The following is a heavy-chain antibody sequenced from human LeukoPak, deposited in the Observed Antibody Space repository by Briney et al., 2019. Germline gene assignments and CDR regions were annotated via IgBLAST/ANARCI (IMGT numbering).Heavy chain of an antibody. CDR1: GGSISSSSYY. CDR3: ANRSPDSSAYYFDY. V-gene: IGHV4-39*01. Sequence: PSETLSLTCTVSGGSISSSSYYWGWIRQPPRKGLEWIGSIYYSGSTYYNPSLKSRVTISVDTSKNQFSLKLSSVTTADTAVYYCANRSPDSSAYYFDYWGQGTLVTVSS. CDR2: IYYSGST. D-gene: IGHD3-22*01. J-gene: IGHJ4*02.